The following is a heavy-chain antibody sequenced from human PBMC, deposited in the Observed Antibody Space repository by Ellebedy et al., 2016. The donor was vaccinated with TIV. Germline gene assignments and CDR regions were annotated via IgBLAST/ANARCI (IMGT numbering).Heavy chain of an antibody. CDR2: IYWNDDK. D-gene: IGHD2-2*02. J-gene: IGHJ5*02. CDR1: GFSLGTSEVA. V-gene: IGHV2-5*01. Sequence: SGPTLVKPTQTLTLTCSFSGFSLGTSEVAVGWIRQPPGKALEWLALIYWNDDKRYSPSLKSRLTITKDTSKNQVVLTMTNMDPVDTATYYCAHNKGLYTRENWFDPWGQGTLVTVSS. CDR3: AHNKGLYTRENWFDP.